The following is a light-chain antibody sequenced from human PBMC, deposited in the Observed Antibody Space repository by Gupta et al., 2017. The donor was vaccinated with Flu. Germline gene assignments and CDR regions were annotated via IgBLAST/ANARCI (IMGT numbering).Light chain of an antibody. CDR3: QQYRSYPLT. Sequence: DIQMTQSPSTLSGSVGDRVTITCRASQSSDSWLAWYQQKPGKAQKLLIYKASNLESGVPSRFSGSGSGTEFTLTISILQPDDFATYYCQQYRSYPLTFGQGTTVEIQ. CDR1: QSSDSW. CDR2: KAS. V-gene: IGKV1-5*03. J-gene: IGKJ1*01.